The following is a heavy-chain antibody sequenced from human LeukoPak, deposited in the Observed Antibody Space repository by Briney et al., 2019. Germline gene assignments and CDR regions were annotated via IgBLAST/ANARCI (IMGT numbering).Heavy chain of an antibody. Sequence: SVKVSCKASGGTFSSYVITWVRQAPGQGLEWMGRIIPMLDIQNYAQKFQGRVTITADKSTSTVYMELSSLRSEDTAVYYCASERGATQYFDYWGQGTLVTVSS. V-gene: IGHV1-69*04. D-gene: IGHD3-10*01. CDR3: ASERGATQYFDY. CDR1: GGTFSSYV. CDR2: IIPMLDIQ. J-gene: IGHJ4*02.